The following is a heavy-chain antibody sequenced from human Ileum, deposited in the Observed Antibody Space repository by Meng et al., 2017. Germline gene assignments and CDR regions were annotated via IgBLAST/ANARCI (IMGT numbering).Heavy chain of an antibody. CDR2: MNPNSGNT. Sequence: QVQLVQSGPEVKKPGASVTVSCKASGFIFSSYDINWVRQAPRQGLEWMGWMNPNSGNTGFAQKFQDRITMTRDTSINTAYMELSSLTSEDTAVYYCARRTQSTGTALGYWGRGTLVTVSS. D-gene: IGHD1-1*01. CDR1: GFIFSSYD. J-gene: IGHJ4*02. V-gene: IGHV1-8*01. CDR3: ARRTQSTGTALGY.